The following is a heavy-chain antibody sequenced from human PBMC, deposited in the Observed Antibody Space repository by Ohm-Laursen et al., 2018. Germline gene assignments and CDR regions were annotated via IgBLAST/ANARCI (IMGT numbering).Heavy chain of an antibody. D-gene: IGHD2-2*01. J-gene: IGHJ4*02. V-gene: IGHV3-69-1*02. CDR1: GFTFTTYG. CDR2: ISPIGAT. CDR3: ARELGIPVTPIDY. Sequence: SLRLSCAASGFTFTTYGMAWVRQAPGKGLEWVSAISPIGATYYADSVKGRFTISRDNAKNSLYLQMNGLRAEDTAVYYCARELGIPVTPIDYWGQGTLVTVSS.